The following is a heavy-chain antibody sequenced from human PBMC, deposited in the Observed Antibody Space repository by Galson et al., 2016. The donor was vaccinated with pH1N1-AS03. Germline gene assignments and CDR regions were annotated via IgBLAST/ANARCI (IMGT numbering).Heavy chain of an antibody. CDR3: VRDFRWGGNSGY. J-gene: IGHJ4*02. CDR1: GFTVSSSH. D-gene: IGHD4-23*01. CDR2: IYSGGTT. V-gene: IGHV3-66*01. Sequence: LRLSCAASGFTVSSSHMNWVRQAPGKGLEWVSIIYSGGTTYYADSVKGRFIVSRDNSKNTLYLQRNSLRAEDTAVYYCVRDFRWGGNSGYWGQGTLVTVSS.